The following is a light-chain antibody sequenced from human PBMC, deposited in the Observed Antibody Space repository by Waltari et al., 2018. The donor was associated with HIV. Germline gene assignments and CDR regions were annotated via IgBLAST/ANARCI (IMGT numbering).Light chain of an antibody. CDR2: DVS. V-gene: IGLV2-11*01. Sequence: QSALTQPRSVTGSPGQSVTISCTGTSSDVGGYNYVSWYQQHPGKAPTLIIYDVSKRPSGVPDRFSGAKSGNTASLTISGLQAEDEVHYYCCSYAGSHTPWVFGGGTKVTVL. CDR3: CSYAGSHTPWV. J-gene: IGLJ3*02. CDR1: SSDVGGYNY.